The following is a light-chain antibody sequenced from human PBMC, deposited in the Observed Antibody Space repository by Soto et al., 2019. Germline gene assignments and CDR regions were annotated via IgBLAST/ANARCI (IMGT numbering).Light chain of an antibody. CDR1: TGAVTSDSS. CDR3: LLYYGGAVV. V-gene: IGLV7-43*01. CDR2: GTD. J-gene: IGLJ2*01. Sequence: QAVVTQESSLTVSPGGTVTLTCASSTGAVTSDSSTNWFQHKPGQAPRSLIYGTDKKHSWTPARFSGSLLGDKGALTLSGVQPDDEADYYCLLYYGGAVVFGGGTKLTVL.